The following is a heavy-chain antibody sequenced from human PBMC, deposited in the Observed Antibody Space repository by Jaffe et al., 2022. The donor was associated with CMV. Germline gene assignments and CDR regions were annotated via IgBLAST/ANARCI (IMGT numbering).Heavy chain of an antibody. CDR3: ARGGSSPPTSYYYDPREGAFDI. CDR2: INAGNGNT. D-gene: IGHD3-22*01. Sequence: QVQLVQSGAEVKKPGASVKVSCKASGYTFTSYAMHWVRQAPGQRLEWMGWINAGNGNTKYSQKFQGRVTITRDTSASTAYMELSSLRSEDTAVYYCARGGSSPPTSYYYDPREGAFDIWGQGTMVTVSS. V-gene: IGHV1-3*01. J-gene: IGHJ3*02. CDR1: GYTFTSYA.